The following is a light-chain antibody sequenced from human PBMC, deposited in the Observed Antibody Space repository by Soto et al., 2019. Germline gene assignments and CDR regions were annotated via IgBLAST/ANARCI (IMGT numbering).Light chain of an antibody. CDR2: EVS. Sequence: QSVLTQPASVSWSPGHSITISCTGSSSDVGGYNFVSWYQRHPGKAPKLMIYEVSNRPSGVSNRFSGSKSGNTASLTISMLQAEDEADYYCTSYTSSNKYVFLNGTKLT. V-gene: IGLV2-14*01. CDR1: SSDVGGYNF. CDR3: TSYTSSNKYV. J-gene: IGLJ1*01.